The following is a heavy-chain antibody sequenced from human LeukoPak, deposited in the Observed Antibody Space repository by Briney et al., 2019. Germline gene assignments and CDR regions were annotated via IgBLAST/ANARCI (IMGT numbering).Heavy chain of an antibody. CDR3: ARDYYDSSGYYYYFQH. CDR1: GYTFTGYY. V-gene: IGHV1-2*02. J-gene: IGHJ1*01. CDR2: INPNSGGT. D-gene: IGHD3-22*01. Sequence: ASVKVSCKASGYTFTGYYMHWVRQAPGQGLEWMGWINPNSGGTNYAQKFQGRVTMTRDTSTSTAYMELRSLRSDDTAVYYCARDYYDSSGYYYYFQHWGQGTLVTVSS.